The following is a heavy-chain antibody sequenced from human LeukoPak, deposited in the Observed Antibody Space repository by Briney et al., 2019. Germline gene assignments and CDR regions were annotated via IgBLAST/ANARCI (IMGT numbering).Heavy chain of an antibody. J-gene: IGHJ4*02. Sequence: GGSLRLSCAASGFTFSSYGMHWVRQAPGKGLEWVAFIRYDGSNKYYADSVKGRFTISRDNSKNTLYLQMNSLRAEDTAVYYCAKEQGTSYSSGWYRGFDYWGQGTLVTVSS. D-gene: IGHD6-19*01. CDR1: GFTFSSYG. CDR2: IRYDGSNK. CDR3: AKEQGTSYSSGWYRGFDY. V-gene: IGHV3-30*02.